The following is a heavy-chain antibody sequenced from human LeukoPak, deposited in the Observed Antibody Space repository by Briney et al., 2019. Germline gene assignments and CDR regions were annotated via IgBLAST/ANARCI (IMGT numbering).Heavy chain of an antibody. CDR2: IYHSGST. J-gene: IGHJ1*01. Sequence: ASGTLSLTCAVSGGSGGSISSSNYWSWVRQPPGKGLEWIGEIYHSGSTNYNPSLKSRVTISVDTSKNQFSLKLSSVTAADTAVYYCASAHYDFWTDEYLQHWGQGTLVTVSS. CDR1: GGSGGSISSSNY. D-gene: IGHD3/OR15-3a*01. CDR3: ASAHYDFWTDEYLQH. V-gene: IGHV4-4*02.